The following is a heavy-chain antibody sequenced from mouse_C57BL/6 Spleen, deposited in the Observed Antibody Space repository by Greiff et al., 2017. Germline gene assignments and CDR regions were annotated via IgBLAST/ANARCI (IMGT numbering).Heavy chain of an antibody. V-gene: IGHV1-52*01. J-gene: IGHJ4*01. CDR2: IDPSDSET. CDR3: ARGRGFYDGNDYAMDY. D-gene: IGHD2-12*01. Sequence: QVQLKQPGAELVRPGSSVKLSCKASGYTFTSYWMHWVKQRPIQGLEWIGNIDPSDSETHYNQKFKDKATLTVDKSSSTAYMQLSSLTSEDSAVYYCARGRGFYDGNDYAMDYWGQGTSVTVSS. CDR1: GYTFTSYW.